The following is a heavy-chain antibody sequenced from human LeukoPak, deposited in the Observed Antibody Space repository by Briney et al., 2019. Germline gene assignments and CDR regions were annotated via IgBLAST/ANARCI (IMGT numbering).Heavy chain of an antibody. CDR1: GASIRSGDYY. Sequence: PSETLSLTCTVSGASIRSGDYYWSWIRQPPGKGLEWIGYIYDSGSTYYNPSLKSRITISVDTSENRFSLKLSSVTATDTAVYYCARGPGDYYDSSGYRYFDYWGQGTLVTVSS. CDR3: ARGPGDYYDSSGYRYFDY. D-gene: IGHD3-22*01. CDR2: IYDSGST. V-gene: IGHV4-30-4*01. J-gene: IGHJ4*02.